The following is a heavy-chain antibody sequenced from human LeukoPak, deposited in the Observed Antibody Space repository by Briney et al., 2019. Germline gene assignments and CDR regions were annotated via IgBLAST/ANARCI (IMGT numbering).Heavy chain of an antibody. J-gene: IGHJ4*02. Sequence: PGGSLRLSFAASGFTFDDYGMSWVRQAPGKGLEWVSGINWNGGSTGYADSVKGRFTISRDNAKNSLYLQMNSLRAEDTAVYYCARDKGGIVVVPAVPFDYWGQGTLVTVSS. CDR3: ARDKGGIVVVPAVPFDY. V-gene: IGHV3-20*03. CDR2: INWNGGST. D-gene: IGHD2-2*01. CDR1: GFTFDDYG.